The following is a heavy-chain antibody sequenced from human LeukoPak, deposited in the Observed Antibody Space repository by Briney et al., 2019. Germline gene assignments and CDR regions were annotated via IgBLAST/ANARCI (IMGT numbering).Heavy chain of an antibody. J-gene: IGHJ6*03. CDR1: GFTFSTYG. V-gene: IGHV3-30*02. CDR3: ATPTVTHYYYYYMDV. D-gene: IGHD4-17*01. CDR2: IRYDGSNK. Sequence: GGSLRLSCAASGFTFSTYGMHWVRQAPGKGLEWVAFIRYDGSNKYYADSVKCRFTVSRDNSKNTLYLQMNSLRAEDTAVYYCATPTVTHYYYYYMDVWGKGTTVTISS.